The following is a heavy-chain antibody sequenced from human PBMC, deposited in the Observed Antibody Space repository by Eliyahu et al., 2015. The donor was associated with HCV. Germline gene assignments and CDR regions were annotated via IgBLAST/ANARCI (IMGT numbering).Heavy chain of an antibody. V-gene: IGHV1-2*02. CDR2: INPYSGDT. D-gene: IGHD1-26*01. CDR1: GXSFTGFY. Sequence: QVQLVQSGAVVKTPGASVKVSCXXSGXSFTGFYMXWVXQAPGQGLEWXGWINPYSGDTNYTQKFQARVSMTRDTSISAVHMELSSLKSDDTAVYFCARGLIASVGHTTFDHWGQGTPVTVSS. J-gene: IGHJ4*02. CDR3: ARGLIASVGHTTFDH.